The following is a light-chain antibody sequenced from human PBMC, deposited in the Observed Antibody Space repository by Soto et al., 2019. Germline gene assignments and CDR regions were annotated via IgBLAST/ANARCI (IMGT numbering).Light chain of an antibody. CDR2: DVS. J-gene: IGKJ1*01. V-gene: IGKV1-5*01. CDR3: QQYRSYWT. CDR1: QSIGTW. Sequence: DIQMTQSPSTLSASVGDGVTITFLASQSIGTWLAWYQQKPGKAPKVLIYDVSTLKSGVPSRFSGSASATEFTLSISSLQPDDFATYYCQQYRSYWTFGQGTKVDIK.